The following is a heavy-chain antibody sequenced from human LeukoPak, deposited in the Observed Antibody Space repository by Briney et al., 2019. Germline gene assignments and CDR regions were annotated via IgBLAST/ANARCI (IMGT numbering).Heavy chain of an antibody. Sequence: SETLSLTCTVSGGSISSYYWSWIRQPPGKGLEWIGYIYYSGSTNYNPSLKSRVTISVDTSKNQFSLKLSSVTAADTAVYYCARGVITMVRGVMLSWFDPWGQGTLVTVSS. J-gene: IGHJ5*02. CDR2: IYYSGST. V-gene: IGHV4-59*01. CDR3: ARGVITMVRGVMLSWFDP. CDR1: GGSISSYY. D-gene: IGHD3-10*01.